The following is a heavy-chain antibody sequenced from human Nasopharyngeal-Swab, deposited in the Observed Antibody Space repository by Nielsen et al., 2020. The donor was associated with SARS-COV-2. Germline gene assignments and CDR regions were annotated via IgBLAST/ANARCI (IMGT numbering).Heavy chain of an antibody. V-gene: IGHV1-46*01. J-gene: IGHJ6*02. CDR3: ARDYSNYGMDV. D-gene: IGHD4-11*01. CDR1: GYTFTSYY. Sequence: ASVKVSCKASGYTFTSYYMNWVRQAPGQGLEWMGIINPSGGSTSYAQKFQGRVTMTRDTSTSTVYMELSSLRSEDTAVYYCARDYSNYGMDVWGQGTTVTVSS. CDR2: INPSGGST.